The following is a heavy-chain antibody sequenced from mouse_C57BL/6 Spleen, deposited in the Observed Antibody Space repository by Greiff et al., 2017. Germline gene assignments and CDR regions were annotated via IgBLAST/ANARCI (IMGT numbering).Heavy chain of an antibody. J-gene: IGHJ4*01. CDR3: ARHGYAMDY. CDR1: VFTFSSYG. V-gene: IGHV5-6*01. CDR2: ISSGGSYT. D-gene: IGHD2-2*01. Sequence: EVKLVESGGDLVKPGGSLKLSCAASVFTFSSYGMSWVRQSPDKRLEWVATISSGGSYTYYPDSVKGRFTISRDNAKNTLYLQMSSLKSEDTAMYYCARHGYAMDYWGQGTSVTVSS.